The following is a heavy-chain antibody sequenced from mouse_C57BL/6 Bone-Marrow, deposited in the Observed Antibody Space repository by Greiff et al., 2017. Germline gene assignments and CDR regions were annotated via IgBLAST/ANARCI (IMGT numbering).Heavy chain of an antibody. CDR1: GFSLTSYG. Sequence: QVQLQQSGPGLVQPSQSLSITCTVSGFSLTSYGVHWVRQPPGKGLEWLGVIWSGGSTDYNAAFISRLSISKDNSKSQVFFKMNSLQADDTAIYYCAKGNYYGSSPLYGYFDVWGTGTTVTVSS. D-gene: IGHD1-1*01. J-gene: IGHJ1*03. CDR2: IWSGGST. CDR3: AKGNYYGSSPLYGYFDV. V-gene: IGHV2-4*01.